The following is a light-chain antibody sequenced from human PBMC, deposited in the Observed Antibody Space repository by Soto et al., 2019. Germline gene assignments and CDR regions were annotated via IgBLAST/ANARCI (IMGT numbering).Light chain of an antibody. CDR2: GAS. CDR3: QQYDASPPLT. CDR1: QSVNSNY. Sequence: EIVLTQSPGPLSLARGDRATLSCRASQSVNSNYLAWYQQKPGQAPRLLLYGASSRAIGIPDRFSGSGSGTEFTLTISRLEPEDFAVYYCQQYDASPPLTFGGGTKVEIK. J-gene: IGKJ4*01. V-gene: IGKV3-20*01.